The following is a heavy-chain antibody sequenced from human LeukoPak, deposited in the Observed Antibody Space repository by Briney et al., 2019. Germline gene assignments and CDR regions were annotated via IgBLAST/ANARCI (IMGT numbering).Heavy chain of an antibody. Sequence: ASVKVSCKTSGYSFTNYNLHWVRQAPGQRLEWMGIIKPSGGDTSYAQKFQGRVTMTRDTSISTAYMELSRLRSDDTAVYYCARDHITMVRGVIPIFDYWGQGTLVTVSS. D-gene: IGHD3-10*01. J-gene: IGHJ4*02. V-gene: IGHV1-2*02. CDR1: GYSFTNYN. CDR3: ARDHITMVRGVIPIFDY. CDR2: IKPSGGDT.